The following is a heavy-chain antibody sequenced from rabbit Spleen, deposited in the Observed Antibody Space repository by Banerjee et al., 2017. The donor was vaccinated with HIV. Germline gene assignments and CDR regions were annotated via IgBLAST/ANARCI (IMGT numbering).Heavy chain of an antibody. V-gene: IGHV1S45*01. J-gene: IGHJ6*01. D-gene: IGHD8-1*01. CDR3: ARDTGSSFSSYGMDL. CDR2: IYAGSSGST. CDR1: AFDFSSGG. Sequence: QDHLVESGGGLVQPGGSLKLSCKASAFDFSSGGVSWVRQAPGKGLEWIACIYAGSSGSTYYASWAKGRFTISKTSSTTVTLQMTSLTVADTATYFCARDTGSSFSSYGMDLWGQGTLVTVS.